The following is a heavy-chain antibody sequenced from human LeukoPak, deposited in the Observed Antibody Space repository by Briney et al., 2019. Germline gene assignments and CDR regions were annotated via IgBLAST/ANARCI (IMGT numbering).Heavy chain of an antibody. D-gene: IGHD3-22*01. CDR3: ARQYYDSSGSDFDY. J-gene: IGHJ4*02. Sequence: GGSLRLSWAASGFTFDDYAMHWVRQAPGKGLEWVSGISWNSGSIGYADSVKGRFTISRDNAKNSLYLQMNSLRAEDTAVYYCARQYYDSSGSDFDYWGQGTLVTVSS. V-gene: IGHV3-9*01. CDR1: GFTFDDYA. CDR2: ISWNSGSI.